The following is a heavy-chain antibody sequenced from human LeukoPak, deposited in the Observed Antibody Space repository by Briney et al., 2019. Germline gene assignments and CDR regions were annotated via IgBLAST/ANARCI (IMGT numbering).Heavy chain of an antibody. CDR1: GGSFSGYY. J-gene: IGHJ6*03. CDR2: INHSGST. D-gene: IGHD5-12*01. Sequence: PSETLSLTCAVYGGSFSGYYWSWIRQPPGKGLEWIGEINHSGSTNYNPSLKSRVTISVDTSKNQFSLKLSSVTAADTAVYYCARLSGYDSYYYYYYMDVWGKGTTVTVSS. V-gene: IGHV4-34*01. CDR3: ARLSGYDSYYYYYYMDV.